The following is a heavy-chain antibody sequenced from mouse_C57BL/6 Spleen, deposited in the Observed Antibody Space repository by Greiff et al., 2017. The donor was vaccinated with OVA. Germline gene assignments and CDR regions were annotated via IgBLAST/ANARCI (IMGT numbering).Heavy chain of an antibody. CDR1: GYTFTSYG. CDR2: IYPRSGNT. V-gene: IGHV1-81*01. Sequence: QVHVKQSGAELARPGASVKLSCKASGYTFTSYGISWVKQRTGQGLEWIGEIYPRSGNTYYNQKFKGKATLTADKSSSTAYMELRSLTSEDSAVDFGARWGLTGPHYFDYWGQGTTLTVSS. CDR3: ARWGLTGPHYFDY. J-gene: IGHJ2*01. D-gene: IGHD4-1*01.